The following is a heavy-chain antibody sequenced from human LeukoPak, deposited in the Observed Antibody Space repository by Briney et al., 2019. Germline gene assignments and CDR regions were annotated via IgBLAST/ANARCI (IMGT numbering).Heavy chain of an antibody. D-gene: IGHD3-22*01. J-gene: IGHJ4*02. CDR3: ASSSDYDYFVY. CDR1: GLSFSIYD. CDR2: ISNNGRGT. V-gene: IGHV3-64*01. Sequence: RGSLRLSCTVSGLSFSIYDLHWVRQAPGKGLEYVSGISNNGRGTIYANSVRGRFIISRDNSKYTLYLQMGSLRAEDMAVYYCASSSDYDYFVYWGQGTLVT.